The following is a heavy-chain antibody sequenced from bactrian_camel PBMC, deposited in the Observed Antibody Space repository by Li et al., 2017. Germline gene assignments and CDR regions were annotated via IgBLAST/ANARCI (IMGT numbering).Heavy chain of an antibody. CDR2: VSTGGSST. CDR1: GGIFNSHC. D-gene: IGHD2*01. Sequence: QVQLVESGGAAVQSGGSLRLSCVGSGGIFNSHCMAWFRQAPGQKREAVAAVSTGGSSTMYSDSVKGRFTISRESGKNTVHLQMNSLIPEDTAMYYCAARGPYCYTKLSVADFTYWGQGTQVTVS. CDR3: AARGPYCYTKLSVADFTY. V-gene: IGHV3S53*01. J-gene: IGHJ6*01.